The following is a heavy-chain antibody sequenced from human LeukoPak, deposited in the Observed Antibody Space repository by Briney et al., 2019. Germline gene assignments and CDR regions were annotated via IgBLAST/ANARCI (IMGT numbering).Heavy chain of an antibody. Sequence: GGSLRLSCAASGFTFSSYSMNWVRQAPGKGLEWVSSISSSSSYIYYADSVKGRFTISRDNAKNSLYLQMNSLRAEDTAVYYCAKGGSTVVTPKGHYYYYYMDVWGKGTTVTVSS. CDR1: GFTFSSYS. CDR2: ISSSSSYI. CDR3: AKGGSTVVTPKGHYYYYYMDV. J-gene: IGHJ6*03. D-gene: IGHD4-23*01. V-gene: IGHV3-21*04.